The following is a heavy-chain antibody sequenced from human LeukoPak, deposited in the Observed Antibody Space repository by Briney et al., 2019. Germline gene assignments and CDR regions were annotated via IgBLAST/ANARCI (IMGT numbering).Heavy chain of an antibody. CDR2: IKSKTDRGTT. Sequence: GGSLRLSCAASGFTFSNGWMSWVRQAPGKGLEWVGRIKSKTDRGTTDYGAPVKGRFTIARDDSKTTLYLQMNSLKTEATAVYYCATSRVALYYYYYYMDVWGKGTTVTVSS. CDR1: GFTFSNGW. V-gene: IGHV3-15*01. CDR3: ATSRVALYYYYYYMDV. J-gene: IGHJ6*03.